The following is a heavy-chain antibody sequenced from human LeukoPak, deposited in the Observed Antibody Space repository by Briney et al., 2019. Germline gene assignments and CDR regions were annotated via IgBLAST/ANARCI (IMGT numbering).Heavy chain of an antibody. J-gene: IGHJ4*02. CDR1: GGTFSSYA. V-gene: IGHV1-69*01. CDR2: IIPIFGTA. Sequence: SVKVSCKPSGGTFSSYAISWVRQAPGQGLEWMGGIIPIFGTANYAQKFQGRVTITADESTSTAYMELSSLRSEDTAVYYCARDGAIFGVVTLNYWGQGTLVTVSS. D-gene: IGHD3-3*01. CDR3: ARDGAIFGVVTLNY.